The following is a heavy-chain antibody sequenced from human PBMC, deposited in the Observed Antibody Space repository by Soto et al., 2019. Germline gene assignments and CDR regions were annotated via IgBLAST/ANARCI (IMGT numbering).Heavy chain of an antibody. D-gene: IGHD3-16*01. CDR1: GYTFTSYG. V-gene: IGHV1-18*01. CDR2: ISAYNGNT. Sequence: ASVKVSCKASGYTFTSYGISWVRQAPGQGLEWMGWISAYNGNTNYAQKLQGRVTMTTDTSTSTAYMELRSLRSDDTAVYCCARDLVITFGGPSNVWGQGTLVTVSS. J-gene: IGHJ4*01. CDR3: ARDLVITFGGPSNV.